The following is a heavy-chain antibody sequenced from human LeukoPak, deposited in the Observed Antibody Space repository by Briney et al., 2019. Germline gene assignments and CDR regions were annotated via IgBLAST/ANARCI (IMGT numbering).Heavy chain of an antibody. CDR1: GFTFSTYA. Sequence: GVLRLSCAASGFTFSTYAMSWVRQAPGKGLEWVSVISGSGGSTYYADSVKGRFTISRDNSKNTLYLQMNSLRAEDTAVYYCAKGTTTLVVTKIDYWGQGTLVTVSS. D-gene: IGHD4-23*01. CDR3: AKGTTTLVVTKIDY. V-gene: IGHV3-23*01. CDR2: ISGSGGST. J-gene: IGHJ4*02.